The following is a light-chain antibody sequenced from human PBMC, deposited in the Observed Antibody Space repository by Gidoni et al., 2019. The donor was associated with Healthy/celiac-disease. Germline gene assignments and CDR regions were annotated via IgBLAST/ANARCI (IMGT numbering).Light chain of an antibody. CDR2: EVS. J-gene: IGLJ1*01. V-gene: IGLV2-23*02. Sequence: QSALTQPASVSGSPGQSITISCTGTSSNVGSYNLVSWYQQHPGKAPKLIIYEVSNRPSGVSNRFSGSKSGNTASLTISGLQAEDEADYYCCSYAGSSTFPYVFGTGTKVTVL. CDR3: CSYAGSSTFPYV. CDR1: SSNVGSYNL.